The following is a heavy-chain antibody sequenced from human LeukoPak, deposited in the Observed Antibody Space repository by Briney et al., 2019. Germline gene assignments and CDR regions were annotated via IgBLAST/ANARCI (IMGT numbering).Heavy chain of an antibody. J-gene: IGHJ4*02. CDR2: IYYSGST. V-gene: IGHV4-31*03. CDR3: ARDEGTYSSYPAY. D-gene: IGHD6-6*01. Sequence: SETLSLTCTVSGGSISSGGYYWSWIRQHPGKGLEWIGYIYYSGSTYYNPSLKSRVTISVDTSKNQFSLKLSSVTAADTAVYYCARDEGTYSSYPAYWGQGTLVTVSS. CDR1: GGSISSGGYY.